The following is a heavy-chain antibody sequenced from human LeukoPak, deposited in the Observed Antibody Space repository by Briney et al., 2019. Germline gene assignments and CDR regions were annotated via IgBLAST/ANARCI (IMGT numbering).Heavy chain of an antibody. V-gene: IGHV3-30-3*02. J-gene: IGHJ4*02. D-gene: IGHD2-15*01. CDR2: MSSDGSKK. Sequence: GGSLRLSCAASGFTFSSYAMHWVRQTPGKGLEWVAVMSSDGSKKYYADSVQGRFTISRDNSKSTLCLQMNSLRAEDTAVYYCAKQLGYCSDGSCYFPYWGQGTLVTVSS. CDR3: AKQLGYCSDGSCYFPY. CDR1: GFTFSSYA.